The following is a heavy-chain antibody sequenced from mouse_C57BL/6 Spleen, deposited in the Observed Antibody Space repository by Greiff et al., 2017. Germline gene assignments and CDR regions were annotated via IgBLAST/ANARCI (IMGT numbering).Heavy chain of an antibody. CDR2: IDPSDSET. Sequence: QVQLQQPGAELVKPGASVKLSCKASGYTFTSYWMHWVKQRPVQGLEWIGKIDPSDSETNYNQKFKGKATLTVDKSSSTAYMQLSSLTSEDSAVYYCAREGGYFNFYFDGWGTGPTLTSS. CDR1: GYTFTSYW. J-gene: IGHJ2*01. CDR3: AREGGYFNFYFDG. V-gene: IGHV1-52*01. D-gene: IGHD3-1*01.